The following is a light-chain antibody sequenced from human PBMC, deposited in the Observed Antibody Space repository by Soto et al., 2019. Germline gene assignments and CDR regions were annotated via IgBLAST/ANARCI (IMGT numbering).Light chain of an antibody. Sequence: VLTQPPSVSGAPGQRVTISCTGSSSNIGAGYDVHWYQQLPGTAPKLLISGNSNRPSGVPDRFSDSRSGTSASLAITGLQAEDEADYYCQSYDSSLSGYVFGTGTKVTVL. J-gene: IGLJ1*01. V-gene: IGLV1-40*01. CDR2: GNS. CDR3: QSYDSSLSGYV. CDR1: SSNIGAGYD.